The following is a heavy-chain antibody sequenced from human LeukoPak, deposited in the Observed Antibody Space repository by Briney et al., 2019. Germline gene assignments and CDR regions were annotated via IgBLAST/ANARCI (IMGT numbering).Heavy chain of an antibody. CDR2: VCTSGST. CDR1: GGSISTYC. Sequence: SETLSLTCTVSGGSISTYCWSWIRQPAGKGLEWIGHVCTSGSTNYNPSLKSRVTMSVDTSNNEFSLKLNSVTAADTAVYYCARTYDSPGYYSPDYYYMDVWGKGTTVTISS. J-gene: IGHJ6*03. CDR3: ARTYDSPGYYSPDYYYMDV. V-gene: IGHV4-4*07. D-gene: IGHD3-22*01.